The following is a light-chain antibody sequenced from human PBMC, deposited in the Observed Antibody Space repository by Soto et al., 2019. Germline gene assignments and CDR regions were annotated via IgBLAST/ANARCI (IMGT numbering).Light chain of an antibody. CDR2: RAS. Sequence: DIQMTQSPSTLSASVGDRVTITCRASQSLSTWLAWYQQKPGKGPKLLIYRASTLQSGVPSRFRGSRSGTEFTLTVSSLQPEDFATYYCLQDHDDSWTFGQGTKVDIK. CDR1: QSLSTW. J-gene: IGKJ1*01. V-gene: IGKV1-5*03. CDR3: LQDHDDSWT.